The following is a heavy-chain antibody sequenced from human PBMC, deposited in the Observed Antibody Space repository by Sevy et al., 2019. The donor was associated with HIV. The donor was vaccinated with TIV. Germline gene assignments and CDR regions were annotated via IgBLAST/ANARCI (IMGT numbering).Heavy chain of an antibody. Sequence: ASVNVSCKASGYTFTDYCIHWVRQAPGQGLEWMGVINPSGGSTNYAQKFQGRVTVTRDTSTSTVYMELSSLRSEDTAVFYCGRGHYYDSSGYYYALRVFDIWGQGTMVTVSS. J-gene: IGHJ3*02. CDR1: GYTFTDYC. CDR2: INPSGGST. CDR3: GRGHYYDSSGYYYALRVFDI. D-gene: IGHD3-22*01. V-gene: IGHV1-46*03.